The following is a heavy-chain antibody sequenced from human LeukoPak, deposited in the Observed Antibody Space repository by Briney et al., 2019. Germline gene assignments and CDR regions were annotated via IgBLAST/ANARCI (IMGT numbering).Heavy chain of an antibody. Sequence: GGSLRLSCVASGFTFSSYSMNWVRQAPGKGLEWVSSISSSTNYIYYADSVKGRFTISRDNAKNSLYLQMNSLRAEDTAVYYCARGFGGSSSGSSDYWGQGTLVTVSS. CDR1: GFTFSSYS. V-gene: IGHV3-21*01. D-gene: IGHD3-10*01. CDR2: ISSSTNYI. CDR3: ARGFGGSSSGSSDY. J-gene: IGHJ4*02.